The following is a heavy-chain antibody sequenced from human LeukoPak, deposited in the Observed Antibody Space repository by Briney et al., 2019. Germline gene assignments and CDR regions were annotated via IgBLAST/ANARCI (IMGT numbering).Heavy chain of an antibody. CDR1: GFTFSSYG. CDR2: IWYDGSNK. V-gene: IGHV3-33*01. CDR3: AREAKDYYYGMDV. J-gene: IGHJ6*02. Sequence: GRSLRLSCAASGFTFSSYGMHWVRQAPGKGLEWVAVIWYDGSNKYYADSVKGRFTTSRDNSKNTLYLQMNSLRAEDTAVYYCAREAKDYYYGMDVWGQGTTVTVSS.